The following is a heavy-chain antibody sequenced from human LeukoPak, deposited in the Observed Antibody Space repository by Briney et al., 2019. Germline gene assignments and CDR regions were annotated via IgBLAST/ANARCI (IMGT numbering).Heavy chain of an antibody. Sequence: SETLSLTCAVYGGSFSVYYWSWIRQPQGKGLEWIGEINHSGSTNYNPSLKSRVTISVDTSKNQFSLKLSSVTAADTAVYYCARGQPWYYYDSSGYYYYYWGQGTLVTVSS. CDR3: ARGQPWYYYDSSGYYYYY. J-gene: IGHJ4*02. CDR1: GGSFSVYY. CDR2: INHSGST. D-gene: IGHD3-22*01. V-gene: IGHV4-34*01.